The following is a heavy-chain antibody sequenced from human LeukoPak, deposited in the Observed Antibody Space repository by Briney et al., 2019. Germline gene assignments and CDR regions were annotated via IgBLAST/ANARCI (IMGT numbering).Heavy chain of an antibody. CDR2: IYYSGST. Sequence: SETLSLTCTVSGYSISSGYYWGWIRQPPGKGLEWIGSIYYSGSTNYNPSLKSRVTISVDTSKNQFSLKLSSVTAADTAVYYCASQSYYDFWSGYPDYWGQGTLVTVSS. CDR3: ASQSYYDFWSGYPDY. D-gene: IGHD3-3*01. CDR1: GYSISSGYY. V-gene: IGHV4-38-2*02. J-gene: IGHJ4*02.